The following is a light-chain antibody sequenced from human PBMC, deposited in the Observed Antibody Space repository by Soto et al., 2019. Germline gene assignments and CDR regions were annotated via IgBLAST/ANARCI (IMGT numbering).Light chain of an antibody. CDR2: ASS. V-gene: IGKV3D-15*01. Sequence: VMTQSPGNLSVSPGERVTLFCRASQNVVNNIAWYQVKPAQPPRLLIYASSTRATGIPATFGGSESETQFSLTISSLQSEDSAVYYCQQYYHWGLSFGGGTKVEI. J-gene: IGKJ4*01. CDR3: QQYYHWGLS. CDR1: QNVVNN.